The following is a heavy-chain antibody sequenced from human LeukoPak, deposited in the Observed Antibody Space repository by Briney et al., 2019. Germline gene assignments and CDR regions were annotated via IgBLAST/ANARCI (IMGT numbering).Heavy chain of an antibody. Sequence: ASVKVSCKASGYTFTSYDINWLRQPTGQGLEWMGWMNPNSGNTGYAQKFQGRVTMTRNTSISTAYMELSSLRSDDTAVFYCARGNIATRRGENWFDPWGQGTLVTVSS. CDR2: MNPNSGNT. J-gene: IGHJ5*02. CDR1: GYTFTSYD. V-gene: IGHV1-8*01. D-gene: IGHD6-6*01. CDR3: ARGNIATRRGENWFDP.